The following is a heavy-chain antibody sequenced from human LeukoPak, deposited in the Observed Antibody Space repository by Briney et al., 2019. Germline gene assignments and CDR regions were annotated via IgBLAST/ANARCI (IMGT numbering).Heavy chain of an antibody. CDR1: GFTFSSYE. D-gene: IGHD3-10*01. Sequence: GGSLRLSCAASGFTFSSYEMNWVRQAPGKGLEWVSYISSSGSTIYYADSVKGRFTISRDNAKNSLYLQMNSLRAEDTAVYYCARGVGYYGSGSYYIDYWGQGTLVTVSS. V-gene: IGHV3-48*03. CDR2: ISSSGSTI. CDR3: ARGVGYYGSGSYYIDY. J-gene: IGHJ4*02.